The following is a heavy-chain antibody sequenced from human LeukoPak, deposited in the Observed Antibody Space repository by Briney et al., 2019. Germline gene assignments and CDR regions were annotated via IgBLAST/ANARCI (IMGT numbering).Heavy chain of an antibody. J-gene: IGHJ3*02. D-gene: IGHD1-26*01. CDR2: IYSGGST. Sequence: PGGSLRLSCAASGFTVSSNYMSLVRQAPGKGLEWVSVIYSGGSTYYADSVKGRFTISRDNSKNTLYLQMNSLRAEDTAVYYCASSIVGALDAFDIWGQGTMVTVSS. CDR1: GFTVSSNY. V-gene: IGHV3-66*01. CDR3: ASSIVGALDAFDI.